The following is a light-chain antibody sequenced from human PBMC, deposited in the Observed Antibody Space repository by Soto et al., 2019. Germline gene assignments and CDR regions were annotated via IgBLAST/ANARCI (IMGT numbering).Light chain of an antibody. V-gene: IGKV3-15*01. CDR2: GAS. Sequence: EIVMTQSPATLSVSPGERATLSCRASQSVSSNLAWYQQKPGQAPRLLIYGASTRATGIPARFSGSGSGTEFTLTISSLQSEAFAVYYCQQCDNWPPITFGQGTRLEIK. J-gene: IGKJ5*01. CDR1: QSVSSN. CDR3: QQCDNWPPIT.